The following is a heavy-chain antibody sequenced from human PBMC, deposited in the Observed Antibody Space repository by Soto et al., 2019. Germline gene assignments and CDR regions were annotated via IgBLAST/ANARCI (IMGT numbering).Heavy chain of an antibody. CDR2: IDPSDSYT. J-gene: IGHJ6*02. CDR1: GYIFTSYW. CDR3: ARQEEYIYGQLYHYYGMDV. V-gene: IGHV5-10-1*01. Sequence: GESLKISCKGSGYIFTSYWISWVRQMPGKGLEWMGRIDPSDSYTNYSPSFQGHVTISADKSISTAYLQWSSLKASDTAMYYCARQEEYIYGQLYHYYGMDVWGQAITVTVS. D-gene: IGHD3-3*02.